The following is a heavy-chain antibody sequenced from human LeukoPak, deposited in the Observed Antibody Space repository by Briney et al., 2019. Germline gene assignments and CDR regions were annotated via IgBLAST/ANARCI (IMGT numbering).Heavy chain of an antibody. CDR3: ARGLGYYDSSGYYDGY. CDR2: INHSGST. J-gene: IGHJ4*02. CDR1: GGSFSGYY. V-gene: IGHV4-34*01. D-gene: IGHD3-22*01. Sequence: PSETLSLTCAVYGGSFSGYYWSWIRQPPGKGLEWIREINHSGSTNYNPSLKSRVTISVDTSKNQFSLKLSSVTAADTAVYYCARGLGYYDSSGYYDGYWGQGTLVTVSS.